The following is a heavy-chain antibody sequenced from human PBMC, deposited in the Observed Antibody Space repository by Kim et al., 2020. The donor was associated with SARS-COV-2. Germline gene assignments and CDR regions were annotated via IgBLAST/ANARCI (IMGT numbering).Heavy chain of an antibody. D-gene: IGHD3-16*01. CDR3: ARGGNGLYYYYYGMDV. Sequence: ASVKVSCKASGYTFTSYGISWVRQAPGQGLEWMGWISAYNGNTNYAQKLQGRVTITTDTSTSTAYMELRSLRSDDTAVYYCARGGNGLYYYYYGMDVWGQGTTVTVSS. J-gene: IGHJ6*02. V-gene: IGHV1-18*01. CDR1: GYTFTSYG. CDR2: ISAYNGNT.